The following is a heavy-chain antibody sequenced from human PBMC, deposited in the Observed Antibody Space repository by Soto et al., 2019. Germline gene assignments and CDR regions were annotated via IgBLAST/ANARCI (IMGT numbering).Heavy chain of an antibody. CDR1: GYTLTELS. J-gene: IGHJ4*02. Sequence: ASVKVSCKVSGYTLTELSMHWVRQAPGKGLEWMGGFDPEDGETIYAQKFQGRVTMTEDTSTDTAYMELSSLRYEDPAVYYCATGSHDSSGIFDYWGQGTLVTVSS. CDR3: ATGSHDSSGIFDY. D-gene: IGHD3-22*01. V-gene: IGHV1-24*01. CDR2: FDPEDGET.